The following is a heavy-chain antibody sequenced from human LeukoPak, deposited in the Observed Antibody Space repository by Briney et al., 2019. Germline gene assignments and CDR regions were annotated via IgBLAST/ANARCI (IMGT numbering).Heavy chain of an antibody. D-gene: IGHD3-10*01. V-gene: IGHV3-48*03. CDR1: GFTFSSYE. Sequence: GGSLRLSCAASGFTFSSYEMNWVRQAPGKGLEWLSYISSSGSTIYYADSVKGRLTISRDNAKNSLHLQMNSLRAEDTAVYYCARGDGGYYYGMDVWGQGTTVTVSS. CDR2: ISSSGSTI. CDR3: ARGDGGYYYGMDV. J-gene: IGHJ6*02.